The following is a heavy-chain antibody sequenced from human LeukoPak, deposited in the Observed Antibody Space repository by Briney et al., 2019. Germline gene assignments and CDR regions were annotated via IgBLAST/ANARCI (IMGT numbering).Heavy chain of an antibody. J-gene: IGHJ4*02. V-gene: IGHV1-2*02. Sequence: GASVKVSCKASGYTFTGYYMHWVRQAPGQGLEWMGWINPNSGGTNYAQKFQGRVTMTRDTSISTAYMELRSLRSDDTAVYYCARDEGIAAAGTDYWGQGTLVTVSS. D-gene: IGHD6-13*01. CDR2: INPNSGGT. CDR1: GYTFTGYY. CDR3: ARDEGIAAAGTDY.